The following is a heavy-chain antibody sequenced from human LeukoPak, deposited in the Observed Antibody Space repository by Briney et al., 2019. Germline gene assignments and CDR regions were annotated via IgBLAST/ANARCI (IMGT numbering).Heavy chain of an antibody. CDR2: INPNSGGT. V-gene: IGHV1-2*02. D-gene: IGHD3-3*01. J-gene: IGHJ4*02. Sequence: ASVKVSCKASGNTFTGYYMHWVRQAPGQGLEWMGWINPNSGGTNYAQKFQGRVTMTRDTSISTAYMELSRLRSDDTAVYYCARGSDDFWSGYSPSYWGQGTLVTVSS. CDR3: ARGSDDFWSGYSPSY. CDR1: GNTFTGYY.